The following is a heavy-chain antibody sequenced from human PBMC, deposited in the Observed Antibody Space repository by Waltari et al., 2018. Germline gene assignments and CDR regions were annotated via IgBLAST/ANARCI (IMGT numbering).Heavy chain of an antibody. CDR3: ARDRGRGLYLDI. D-gene: IGHD2-15*01. Sequence: QLQLQESGPGLVKPSGTLSLTCAVPGDSMSSTYWWSWVRQSPQKGLEWIGQVQGSGRTNYNPSFASRVSMSLDTSNKRFSLKVTSATAADTAMYYCARDRGRGLYLDIWGPGTLVTVSP. CDR2: VQGSGRT. V-gene: IGHV4-4*02. CDR1: GDSMSSTYW. J-gene: IGHJ4*02.